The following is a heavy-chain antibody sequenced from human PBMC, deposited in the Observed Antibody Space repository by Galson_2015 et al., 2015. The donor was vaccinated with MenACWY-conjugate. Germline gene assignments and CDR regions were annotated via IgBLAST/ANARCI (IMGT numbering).Heavy chain of an antibody. CDR1: GFTFGNYG. V-gene: IGHV3-30*18. J-gene: IGHJ4*02. CDR3: AKAQRWCSGGACYPDY. CDR2: ISYDGRNK. D-gene: IGHD2-15*01. Sequence: SLRLSCAGSGFTFGNYGMHWVRQAPGKGLEGVAVISYDGRNKYYADSVKGRFTISRDNSTNTLYLQMNSLRPEDTAVYYCAKAQRWCSGGACYPDYWGQGTLVTVSS.